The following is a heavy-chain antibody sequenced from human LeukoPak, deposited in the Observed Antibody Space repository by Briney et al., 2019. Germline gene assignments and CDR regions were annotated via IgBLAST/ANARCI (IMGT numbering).Heavy chain of an antibody. Sequence: GGSLTLSCAASGFTFSSYAMSWVRQAPGQGLDRVSAISGSGGSTYYADSVKGRFTISRDNSKKTLYLQMNSLRAEDTAVYYCSKDPLLWFGESYFDYWGQGTLVTVSS. CDR2: ISGSGGST. CDR1: GFTFSSYA. CDR3: SKDPLLWFGESYFDY. V-gene: IGHV3-23*01. D-gene: IGHD3-10*01. J-gene: IGHJ4*02.